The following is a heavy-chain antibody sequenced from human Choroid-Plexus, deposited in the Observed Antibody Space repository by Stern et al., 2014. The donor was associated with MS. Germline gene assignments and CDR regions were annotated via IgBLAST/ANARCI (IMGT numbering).Heavy chain of an antibody. J-gene: IGHJ5*02. V-gene: IGHV3-30*18. CDR2: VSNDGRNK. CDR1: GFTFGSCA. Sequence: VQLVESGGGVVQPGRPLRLSCVASGFTFGSCAMHWVRQAPGKGLEWVASVSNDGRNKYYADSVKGRFTIARDKSQNTLYMQMSSLSPEDTAVYYCAKDRQYLTYFFDHWGQGSLVTVSS. CDR3: AKDRQYLTYFFDH. D-gene: IGHD2/OR15-2a*01.